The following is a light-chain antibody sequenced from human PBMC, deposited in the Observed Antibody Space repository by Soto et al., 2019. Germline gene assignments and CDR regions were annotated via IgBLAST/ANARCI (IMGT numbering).Light chain of an antibody. V-gene: IGKV1-33*01. CDR1: QDISNY. J-gene: IGKJ1*01. CDR2: DAS. Sequence: DIQITQSPSSLSASVGHRVTITCQASQDISNYLNWYQQKPGKAPKLLIYDASNLETGVPSRFSESGSGTDFTFTISSLQPEDFAVYYCQQYGSSPPWTFGQGTKVDIK. CDR3: QQYGSSPPWT.